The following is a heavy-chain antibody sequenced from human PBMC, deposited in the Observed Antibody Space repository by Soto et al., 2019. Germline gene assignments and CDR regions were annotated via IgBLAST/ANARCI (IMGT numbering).Heavy chain of an antibody. D-gene: IGHD3-10*01. V-gene: IGHV3-74*01. CDR1: GFTFSNYR. Sequence: EVQLVESGGGLVQPGGSVRLSCVVSGFTFSNYRMHWVRQAPGKGLVWVSRIESDGSSTTDADSVKGRCTISRDNAKNTLYLQMNGLSGEDTAIYYCARDGGGLGYWGQGTLVAVSS. CDR2: IESDGSST. J-gene: IGHJ4*02. CDR3: ARDGGGLGY.